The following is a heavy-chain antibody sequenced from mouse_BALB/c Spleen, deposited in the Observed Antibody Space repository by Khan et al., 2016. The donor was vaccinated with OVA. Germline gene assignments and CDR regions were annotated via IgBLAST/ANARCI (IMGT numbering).Heavy chain of an antibody. J-gene: IGHJ4*01. CDR1: GYSITSNYA. CDR2: ISYSGST. CDR3: ARGSYYGYTMDY. Sequence: EVQLQESGPGLVKPSQSLSLTCTVTGYSITSNYAWNWIRQFPENKLEWMGYISYSGSTNYNPSLKSRISITRDTSKNQFFLQLNSVTTEDTATYYCARGSYYGYTMDYWGQGTSITVSS. D-gene: IGHD1-1*01. V-gene: IGHV3-2*02.